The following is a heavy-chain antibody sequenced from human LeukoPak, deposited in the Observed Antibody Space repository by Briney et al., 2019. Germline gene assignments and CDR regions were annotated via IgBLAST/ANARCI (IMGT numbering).Heavy chain of an antibody. CDR1: GYSFTSYW. CDR3: ARPYGSGSPEDLFFDY. V-gene: IGHV5-51*01. Sequence: GESLKISCKGSGYSFTSYWIGWVRQMPGKGLEWMGIIYPGDSDTRYSPSFQGQVTISADKSISTAYLQWSSLKASDTAMYYCARPYGSGSPEDLFFDYWGQGTLVTVSS. D-gene: IGHD3-10*01. J-gene: IGHJ4*02. CDR2: IYPGDSDT.